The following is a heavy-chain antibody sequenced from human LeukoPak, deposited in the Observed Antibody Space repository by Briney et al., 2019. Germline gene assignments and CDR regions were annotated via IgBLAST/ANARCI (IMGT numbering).Heavy chain of an antibody. CDR1: GFTFSDYY. J-gene: IGHJ6*02. D-gene: IGHD2-15*01. V-gene: IGHV3-11*01. Sequence: GGSLRLSCAASGFTFSDYYMSWIRQAPGKGLEWVSYISSSGSTIYYADSVKGRFTISRDNAKNSLYLQMNSLRAEDTAVYYCAREGCSGGSCYRNYYYYGMDVWGQGTTVTVSS. CDR3: AREGCSGGSCYRNYYYYGMDV. CDR2: ISSSGSTI.